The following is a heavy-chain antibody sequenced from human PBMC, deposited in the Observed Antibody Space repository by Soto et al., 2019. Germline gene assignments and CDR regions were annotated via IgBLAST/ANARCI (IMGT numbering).Heavy chain of an antibody. J-gene: IGHJ4*02. CDR2: IFYSGST. Sequence: SETLSLTCTVSGGSITNYYWSWIRQPPGKGLEWIGYIFYSGSTNYNPSLKSRVTISVDTSKNQFSLKLNSVTAADTAVYYCARRYGGNFDYWGKGILVTGFS. CDR3: ARRYGGNFDY. D-gene: IGHD1-26*01. V-gene: IGHV4-59*13. CDR1: GGSITNYY.